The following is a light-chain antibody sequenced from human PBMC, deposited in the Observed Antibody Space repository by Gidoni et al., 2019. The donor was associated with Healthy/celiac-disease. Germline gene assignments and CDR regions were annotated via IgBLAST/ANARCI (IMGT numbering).Light chain of an antibody. V-gene: IGKV1-5*01. J-gene: IGKJ1*01. CDR1: QSISSW. Sequence: THMTQSPSTLSASVGDRVTITCRASQSISSWLAWYQQKPGKAPKLLIYDASSLESGVPARFSGSGSGTEFTLTISSLQPDDFATYYCQQYNSYPWTFGQXTKVEIK. CDR2: DAS. CDR3: QQYNSYPWT.